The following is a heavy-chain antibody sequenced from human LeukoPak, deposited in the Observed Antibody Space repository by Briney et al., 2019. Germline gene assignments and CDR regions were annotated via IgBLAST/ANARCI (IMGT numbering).Heavy chain of an antibody. J-gene: IGHJ6*03. CDR2: INHSRST. Sequence: PSETLSLTCAVYGGSFRGYYWSGMRQPPGKGLEWIGEINHSRSTNYNAFRKSRVTISVDTSKNQFSLKLSSVTAADTAVYYCARGSRDRDVPAALYYYYYMDVWGKGTTVTVSS. CDR3: ARGSRDRDVPAALYYYYYMDV. CDR1: GGSFRGYY. V-gene: IGHV4-34*01. D-gene: IGHD2-2*01.